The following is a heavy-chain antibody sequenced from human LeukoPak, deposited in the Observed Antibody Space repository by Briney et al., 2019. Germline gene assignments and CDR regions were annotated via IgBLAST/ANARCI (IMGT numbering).Heavy chain of an antibody. CDR1: GFSFSNYD. CDR3: ARGTPSSSGWLYYGMDV. Sequence: GGSLRLSCAASGFSFSNYDMHWVRQAPGKGLESVAFIRYDGSIKSYADSVKGRFTISRDNSKNTLYLQMNSLRAEDTAVYYCARGTPSSSGWLYYGMDVWGQGTTVTVSS. CDR2: IRYDGSIK. D-gene: IGHD6-19*01. J-gene: IGHJ6*02. V-gene: IGHV3-30*02.